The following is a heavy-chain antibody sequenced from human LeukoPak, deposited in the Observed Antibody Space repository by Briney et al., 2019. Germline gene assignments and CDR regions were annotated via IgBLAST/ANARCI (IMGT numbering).Heavy chain of an antibody. CDR1: GYSISTGYY. CDR3: ARGDCSSTICYSPMDV. CDR2: IYRSGST. J-gene: IGHJ6*03. V-gene: IGHV4-38-2*02. D-gene: IGHD2-2*01. Sequence: SETLSLTCSVSGYSISTGYYWVWIRQSPGKGLEWIGSIYRSGSTNYNPSLKSRVTISVDTSNNQFSLKVSSVTAADAAVYYCARGDCSSTICYSPMDVWGKGTTVTISS.